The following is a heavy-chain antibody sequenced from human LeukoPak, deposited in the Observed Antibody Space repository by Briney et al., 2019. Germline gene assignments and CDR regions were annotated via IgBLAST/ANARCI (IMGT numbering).Heavy chain of an antibody. D-gene: IGHD3-22*01. CDR1: GGSISSYY. J-gene: IGHJ4*02. Sequence: SETLSLTCTVSGGSISSYYWSWIRQPPGKGLEWIGYIYYSGSTNYNPSLKSRVTISVDTSKNQFSLKLSSVTAADTAVYYCARLPLYYDSSGYPMYYFDYWGQGTLVTVSS. V-gene: IGHV4-59*08. CDR2: IYYSGST. CDR3: ARLPLYYDSSGYPMYYFDY.